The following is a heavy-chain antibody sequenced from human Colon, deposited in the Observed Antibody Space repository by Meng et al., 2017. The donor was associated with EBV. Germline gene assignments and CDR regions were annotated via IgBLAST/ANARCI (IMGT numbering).Heavy chain of an antibody. J-gene: IGHJ4*02. V-gene: IGHV4-4*02. D-gene: IGHD4-17*01. CDR3: ARNGDYNPGLY. Sequence: QVALEESGPGLVKPSGTLSYTFAVSGDSISNNWWSWVRQPPGKGLEWIGEIYHSGTTNYNPSLRSRVTISVDKSKNQFSLQLTSVTAADTAVYYCARNGDYNPGLYWGQGTLVTVSS. CDR1: GDSISNNW. CDR2: IYHSGTT.